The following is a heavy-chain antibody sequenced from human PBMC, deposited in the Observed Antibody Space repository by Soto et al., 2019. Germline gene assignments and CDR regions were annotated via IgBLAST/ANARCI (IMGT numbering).Heavy chain of an antibody. CDR3: AKNQGVELVPLATVDWFDP. CDR2: ISGSGFKK. J-gene: IGHJ5*02. D-gene: IGHD2-15*01. Sequence: GGSLRLSCAASGFIFENFGMSWVRQAPGKGLEWISSISGSGFKKYYADSVKGRFTISRDNSKSTVYLELNNLSAEDTAVYHCAKNQGVELVPLATVDWFDPWGQGSLVTVSS. CDR1: GFIFENFG. V-gene: IGHV3-23*01.